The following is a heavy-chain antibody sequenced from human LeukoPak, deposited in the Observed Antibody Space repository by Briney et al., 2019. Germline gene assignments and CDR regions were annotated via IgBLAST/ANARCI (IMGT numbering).Heavy chain of an antibody. V-gene: IGHV1-18*01. CDR1: GYTFTSYG. Sequence: GASVKVSCKASGYTFTSYGISWVRQAPGQGLEWMGWISAYNGNTNYAQKLQGRVTMTTATSTRTAYMELRSLRSDDTAVYYCARDDLVVTAAFGFDPWGQGTLVTVSS. J-gene: IGHJ5*02. CDR2: ISAYNGNT. CDR3: ARDDLVVTAAFGFDP. D-gene: IGHD2-2*01.